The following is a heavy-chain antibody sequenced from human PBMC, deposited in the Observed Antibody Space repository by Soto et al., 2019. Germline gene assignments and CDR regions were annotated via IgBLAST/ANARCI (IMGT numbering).Heavy chain of an antibody. CDR2: ISYDGSNK. CDR1: GFTFSSYG. Sequence: GGSLRLSCAASGFTFSSYGMHWVRQAPGKGLEWVAVISYDGSNKYYADSVKGRFTISRDNSKNTLYLQMNSLRAEDTAVYYCAKEWDSSGWYAGIDYWGQGTLVTVSS. CDR3: AKEWDSSGWYAGIDY. D-gene: IGHD6-19*01. V-gene: IGHV3-30*18. J-gene: IGHJ4*02.